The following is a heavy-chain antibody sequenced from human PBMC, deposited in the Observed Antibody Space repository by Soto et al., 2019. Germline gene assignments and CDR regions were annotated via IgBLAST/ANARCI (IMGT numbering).Heavy chain of an antibody. D-gene: IGHD1-7*01. V-gene: IGHV4-30-2*01. J-gene: IGHJ4*02. Sequence: SETLSLTCAVSGGSISSGGYSWSWIRQPPGKGLEWIGYIYHSGSTYYNPSLKSRVTISVDRSKNQFSLKLNSVTAADTAVYYCARARTTITGPNYFDYWGQGTLVTVSS. CDR1: GGSISSGGYS. CDR2: IYHSGST. CDR3: ARARTTITGPNYFDY.